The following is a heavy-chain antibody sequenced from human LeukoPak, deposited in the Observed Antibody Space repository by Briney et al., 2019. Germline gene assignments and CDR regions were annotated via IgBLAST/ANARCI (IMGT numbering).Heavy chain of an antibody. Sequence: GASVKVSCKASGGTFRSYVISWVRRAPGQGLEWMGGIIPIFGTANYAQKFQGRVTITADESTSTAYMELSSLRSEDTAVYCCARGTVVPAAGPGRYDHYVMDVWGQGTTVTVSS. CDR2: IIPIFGTA. D-gene: IGHD2-2*01. J-gene: IGHJ6*02. CDR3: ARGTVVPAAGPGRYDHYVMDV. CDR1: GGTFRSYV. V-gene: IGHV1-69*01.